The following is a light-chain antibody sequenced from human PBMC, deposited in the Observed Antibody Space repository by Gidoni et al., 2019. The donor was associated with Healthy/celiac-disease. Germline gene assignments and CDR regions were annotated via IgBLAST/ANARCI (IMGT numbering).Light chain of an antibody. Sequence: SYELNQPPSVSVSPGQTDSITCSGDKLGDKYACWYQQKPGQSPVRVIYQDSKRPSGIPGRFAGSTSRNTATLTISGTQAMDEADYYCQAWDSSTVVFGGGTKLTVL. J-gene: IGLJ2*01. CDR2: QDS. CDR1: KLGDKY. CDR3: QAWDSSTVV. V-gene: IGLV3-1*01.